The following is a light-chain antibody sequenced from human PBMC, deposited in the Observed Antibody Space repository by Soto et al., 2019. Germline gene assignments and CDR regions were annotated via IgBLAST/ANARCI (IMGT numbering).Light chain of an antibody. J-gene: IGLJ3*02. V-gene: IGLV2-11*01. Sequence: QSALTQPRSVSGPPGQSVSISCSGTSSDVGTYNYVSWYQQHPGKAPKLMIYDVSKRPSGVPDRFSGSKSGNTASLTISGLQAEDEADYYCCSYTTTNTWVFGGGTKVTVL. CDR1: SSDVGTYNY. CDR2: DVS. CDR3: CSYTTTNTWV.